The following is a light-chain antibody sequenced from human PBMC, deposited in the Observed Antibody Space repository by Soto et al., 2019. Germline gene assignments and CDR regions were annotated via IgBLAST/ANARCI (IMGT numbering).Light chain of an antibody. CDR3: QQYNNWPPLT. Sequence: EIVMTQSPATLSVSPGERATLSCRASQSINRDLAWYQQKPGQTPRLVIYGASTRATGIPARFSGSGSGTDFTLTISSLQSEDFAVYYCQQYNNWPPLTFGGGTKVEIK. CDR1: QSINRD. J-gene: IGKJ4*01. V-gene: IGKV3-15*01. CDR2: GAS.